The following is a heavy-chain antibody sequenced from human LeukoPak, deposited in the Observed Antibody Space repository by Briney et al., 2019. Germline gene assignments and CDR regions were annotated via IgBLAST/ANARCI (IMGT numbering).Heavy chain of an antibody. D-gene: IGHD6-19*01. V-gene: IGHV1-8*01. CDR3: ARGLYSSGWSPFYYYYGMDV. Sequence: ASVKVSCKASGYTFTSYDINWVRQATGQGLEWMGWMNPNSGNTGYAQKFQGRVTMTRNTSISTAYMELSSLRSEDTAVYYCARGLYSSGWSPFYYYYGMDVWGQGTTVTVSS. J-gene: IGHJ6*02. CDR2: MNPNSGNT. CDR1: GYTFTSYD.